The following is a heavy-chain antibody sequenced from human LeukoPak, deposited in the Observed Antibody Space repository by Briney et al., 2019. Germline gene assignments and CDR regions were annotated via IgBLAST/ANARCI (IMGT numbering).Heavy chain of an antibody. CDR2: ISDSSGYK. CDR3: ARQGLYDSSDFWTFQH. V-gene: IGHV3-11*06. CDR1: GFTFSDYY. J-gene: IGHJ1*01. D-gene: IGHD3/OR15-3a*01. Sequence: GGSLRLSCAASGFTFSDYYMSWIRQTPGKGLEWVSYISDSSGYKNYADSLKGRFTISRDNAKNSVHLQMNSLSAEDTAVYYCARQGLYDSSDFWTFQHWGQGTLVTVSS.